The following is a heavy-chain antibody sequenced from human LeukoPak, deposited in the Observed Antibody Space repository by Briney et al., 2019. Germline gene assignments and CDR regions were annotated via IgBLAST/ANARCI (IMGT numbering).Heavy chain of an antibody. CDR1: GGSISSYY. CDR3: SGGDLFGIDY. CDR2: IYYSGST. D-gene: IGHD3-3*01. V-gene: IGHV4-59*01. Sequence: SETLSLTCTVSGGSISSYYWSWIRQPPGKGLEWIGYIYYSGSTNYNPSLKSRVTISVDTSKNQFSLKLSSVTAADTAVYYCSGGDLFGIDYWGQGTLVTVSS. J-gene: IGHJ4*02.